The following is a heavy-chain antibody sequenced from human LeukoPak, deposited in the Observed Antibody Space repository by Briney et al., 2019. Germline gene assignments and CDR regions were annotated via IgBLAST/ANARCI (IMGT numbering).Heavy chain of an antibody. CDR3: AKILSLWFGGSGSAFDY. D-gene: IGHD3-10*01. Sequence: GGSLRLSCAASGFTFSSYAMSWVRQAPGKGLEWVSAISGSGGSTYYADSVKGRFTISRDNSKNTLYLQMNSLRAEDTAVYYCAKILSLWFGGSGSAFDYWGQGTLVTVSS. CDR1: GFTFSSYA. J-gene: IGHJ4*02. CDR2: ISGSGGST. V-gene: IGHV3-23*01.